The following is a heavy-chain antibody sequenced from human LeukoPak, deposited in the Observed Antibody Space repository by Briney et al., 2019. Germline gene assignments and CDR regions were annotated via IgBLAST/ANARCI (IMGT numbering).Heavy chain of an antibody. J-gene: IGHJ4*02. D-gene: IGHD3-22*01. CDR2: IKEDGSET. CDR1: GFTLTSYV. CDR3: ARLYQHDSSTSRPVDY. Sequence: GGSLRLSCVAPGFTLTSYVMNWVRQTPGEGLGWVAHIKEDGSETYSVESVEGRFTISRDAAKNSLYLQMNSLRAEDTAVHYGARLYQHDSSTSRPVDYWGQGTLVSVSS. V-gene: IGHV3-7*01.